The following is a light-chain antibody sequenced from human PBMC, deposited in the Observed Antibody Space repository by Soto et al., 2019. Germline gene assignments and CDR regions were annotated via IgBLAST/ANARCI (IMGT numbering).Light chain of an antibody. CDR3: QQYNNWPPLCP. CDR2: GAS. CDR1: QSVSSN. Sequence: EIVMTQSPATLSVSPGERATLSCRASQSVSSNLAWYQQKPGQAPRLLIYGASTRATGIPARFSGSGSGTEFTLTISSLQSEDFAVYYCQQYNNWPPLCPFGQGPKLEIK. V-gene: IGKV3-15*01. J-gene: IGKJ2*02.